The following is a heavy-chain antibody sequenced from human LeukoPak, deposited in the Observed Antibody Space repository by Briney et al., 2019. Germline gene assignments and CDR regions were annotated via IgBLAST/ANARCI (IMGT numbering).Heavy chain of an antibody. J-gene: IGHJ3*01. CDR3: VREASTSYYDSSGYYRQTETFDV. V-gene: IGHV4-61*01. Sequence: SETLSLTCTVAGGSFYSDSYYWDWISQSPGTGLEWLGFVYYSGRTKYNPSLKGRVTMSIDRSKNQVSLKLRSVTAADTAMYFCVREASTSYYDSSGYYRQTETFDVWGQGTMVTVSS. CDR1: GGSFYSDSYY. CDR2: VYYSGRT. D-gene: IGHD3-22*01.